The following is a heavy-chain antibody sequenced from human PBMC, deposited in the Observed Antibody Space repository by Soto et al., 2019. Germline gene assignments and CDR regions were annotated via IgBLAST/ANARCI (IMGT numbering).Heavy chain of an antibody. J-gene: IGHJ6*02. CDR2: ISAYNGNT. Sequence: ASVKVSCKASGYTFTSYGISWVRQAPGQGLEWMGWISAYNGNTNYAQKLQGRVTMTTDTSTSTAYMELRSLRSDDTAVYYCAEDIVATDYYYYGMDVWGQGTTVTVS. D-gene: IGHD5-12*01. CDR1: GYTFTSYG. CDR3: AEDIVATDYYYYGMDV. V-gene: IGHV1-18*04.